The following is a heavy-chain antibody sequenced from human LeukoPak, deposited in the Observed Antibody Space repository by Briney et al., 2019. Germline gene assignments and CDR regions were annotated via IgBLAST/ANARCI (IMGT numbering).Heavy chain of an antibody. CDR1: GFTFSSYG. V-gene: IGHV3-23*01. CDR2: ISGSGGST. D-gene: IGHD3-22*01. CDR3: AKDLSVVMASGYMDV. J-gene: IGHJ6*03. Sequence: SGGSLRLSCAASGFTFSSYGMSWVRQAPGKGLEWVSAISGSGGSTYYTDSVKGRFTISRDNSKNTLYLQMNSLRAEDTAVYYCAKDLSVVMASGYMDVWGKGTTVTVSS.